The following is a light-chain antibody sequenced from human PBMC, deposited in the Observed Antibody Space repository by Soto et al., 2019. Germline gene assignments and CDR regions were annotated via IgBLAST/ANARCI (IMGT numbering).Light chain of an antibody. V-gene: IGLV2-14*01. J-gene: IGLJ2*01. CDR3: SSYTSSGTLV. CDR1: SSDVGVYNY. CDR2: EVS. Sequence: QSVLTQPASVSGSPGQSITISCTGTSSDVGVYNYVSWYQQHPGKAPKLMIYEVSNRPSGVSNRFSGSKSGNTASLTISGLQAEDEADYHCSSYTSSGTLVFGGGTKVTVL.